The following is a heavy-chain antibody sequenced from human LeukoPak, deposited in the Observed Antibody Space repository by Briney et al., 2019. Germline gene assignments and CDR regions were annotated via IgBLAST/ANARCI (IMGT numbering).Heavy chain of an antibody. D-gene: IGHD3-16*01. CDR3: ARDASMINFDY. Sequence: ASVKVSCKASGYTFTVYSINWLRQAPGQGREWMGWITTSTGKPTYAQGFTGRFVFSLDTSVSTTYLHINSLKAEDTAVYYCARDASMINFDYWGQGSLVTVSS. CDR2: ITTSTGKP. V-gene: IGHV7-4-1*02. CDR1: GYTFTVYS. J-gene: IGHJ4*02.